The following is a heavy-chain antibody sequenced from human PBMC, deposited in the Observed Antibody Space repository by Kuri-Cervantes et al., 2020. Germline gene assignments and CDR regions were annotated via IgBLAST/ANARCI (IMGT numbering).Heavy chain of an antibody. Sequence: GGSLRLSCAASGFTFSSYSMNWVRQAPGKGLEWVSYISSSSSTIYYADSVKGRFTISRDNAKNSLYLQMNSLRAEDTAVYYCAKRNRGFYGDYRLAFDIWGQGTMVTVSS. CDR1: GFTFSSYS. V-gene: IGHV3-48*01. J-gene: IGHJ3*02. D-gene: IGHD4-17*01. CDR2: ISSSSSTI. CDR3: AKRNRGFYGDYRLAFDI.